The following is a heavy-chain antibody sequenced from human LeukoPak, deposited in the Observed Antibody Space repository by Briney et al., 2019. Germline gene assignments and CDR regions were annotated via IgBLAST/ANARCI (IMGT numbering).Heavy chain of an antibody. CDR3: AREHYDFYGMDV. Sequence: PSETLSLTCTVSGGSISTYYWTWLRQPPGKGLEWIGYIYYTGSANYNPSFASRLTISIDTSKKQFSLKLNSVTAADTAVYFCAREHYDFYGMDVWGQGTTVTVSS. V-gene: IGHV4-59*01. J-gene: IGHJ6*02. D-gene: IGHD3-3*01. CDR1: GGSISTYY. CDR2: IYYTGSA.